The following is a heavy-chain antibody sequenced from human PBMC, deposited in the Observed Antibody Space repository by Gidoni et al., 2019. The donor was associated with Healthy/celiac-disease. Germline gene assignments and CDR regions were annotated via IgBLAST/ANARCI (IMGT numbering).Heavy chain of an antibody. CDR1: GGTFRSYA. Sequence: QVQLVQSGAEVKKPGSSVKVSCKASGGTFRSYAISWVRQAPGQGLEGMGGIIPIFGTANYAQKFQGRVTITADESTSTAYMELSSLRSEDTAVYYGARGRSGKGRKYSSSSGSYYYGMDVWGQGTTVTVSS. J-gene: IGHJ6*02. CDR3: ARGRSGKGRKYSSSSGSYYYGMDV. CDR2: IIPIFGTA. D-gene: IGHD6-6*01. V-gene: IGHV1-69*01.